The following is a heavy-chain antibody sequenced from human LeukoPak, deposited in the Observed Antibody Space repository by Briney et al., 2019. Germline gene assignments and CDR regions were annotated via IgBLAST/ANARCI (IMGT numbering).Heavy chain of an antibody. V-gene: IGHV3-23*01. J-gene: IGHJ4*02. CDR1: GFTFSSYA. CDR2: ISANGRIT. Sequence: GGSLRLSCAASGFTFSSYAMSWVRQAPGKGLEWVSGISANGRITYYGDSLKGRFNISRDNSKTTVYLQMHSLRVEDTAIYYCAKGGYSGYRPLTFFDSWGQGTLVSVSP. CDR3: AKGGYSGYRPLTFFDS. D-gene: IGHD5-12*01.